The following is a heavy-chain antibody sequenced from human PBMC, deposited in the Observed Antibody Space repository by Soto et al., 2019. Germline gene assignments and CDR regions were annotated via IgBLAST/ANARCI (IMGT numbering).Heavy chain of an antibody. J-gene: IGHJ3*02. CDR2: INPNSGGT. Sequence: ASVKVSCKASGSTFTGYYMHCVRQAPGQGLEWMGWINPNSGGTNYAQKFQGWVTMTRDTSISTAYMELSRLRSDDTAVYYCARERWHYGDYANDAFDIWGQGTMVTVSS. CDR3: ARERWHYGDYANDAFDI. CDR1: GSTFTGYY. D-gene: IGHD4-17*01. V-gene: IGHV1-2*04.